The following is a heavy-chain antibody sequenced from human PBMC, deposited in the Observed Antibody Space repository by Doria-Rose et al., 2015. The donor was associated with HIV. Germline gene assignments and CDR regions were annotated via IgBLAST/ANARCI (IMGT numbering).Heavy chain of an antibody. CDR3: ARIKSSRWYHKYYFDF. D-gene: IGHD6-13*01. V-gene: IGHV2-26*01. Sequence: QESGPVLVKPTETLTLTCTVSGVSLSSPGMGVSWIRQPPGKALEWLANIFTDDERSYKTSLKSRLTISRDTSKSQVILTMTDMDPVGTATYYCARIKSSRWYHKYYFDFWGQGTLVIVSA. J-gene: IGHJ4*02. CDR1: GVSLSSPGMG. CDR2: IFTDDER.